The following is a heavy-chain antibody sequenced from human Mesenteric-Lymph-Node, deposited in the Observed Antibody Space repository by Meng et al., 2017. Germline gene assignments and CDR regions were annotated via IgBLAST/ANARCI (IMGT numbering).Heavy chain of an antibody. CDR2: IYHSGST. V-gene: IGHV4-4*02. J-gene: IGHJ4*02. CDR3: ARVGAYCGGDCYHPR. Sequence: QVPLQESGPGLVKPSGTLSLTCAVSGGYLSSRNWWSWVRQPSGKGLEWIGEIYHSGSTNYNPSLKSRVTISVDESKNQFSLRLSSVTAADTAVYYCARVGAYCGGDCYHPRWGQGTLVTVSS. D-gene: IGHD2-21*02. CDR1: GGYLSSRNW.